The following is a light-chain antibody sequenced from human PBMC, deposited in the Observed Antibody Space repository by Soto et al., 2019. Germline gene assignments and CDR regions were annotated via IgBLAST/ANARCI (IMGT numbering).Light chain of an antibody. Sequence: QSVLTQPASVSGSPGQSITISCTGTSSDVGSYNVVSWYQQHPRKAPKLVIYEGFKRPSGVSDRFSGSKSDNTASLTISGLQTEDEADYYCCSYVGPGTVVFGGGTKLTVL. CDR2: EGF. V-gene: IGLV2-23*01. J-gene: IGLJ2*01. CDR3: CSYVGPGTVV. CDR1: SSDVGSYNV.